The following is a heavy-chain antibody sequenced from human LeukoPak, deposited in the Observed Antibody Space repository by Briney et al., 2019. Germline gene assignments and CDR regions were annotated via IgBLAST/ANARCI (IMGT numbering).Heavy chain of an antibody. CDR2: IIPIFGTA. D-gene: IGHD2-2*01. J-gene: IGHJ5*02. CDR3: ARGCSSTSCPTDWFDP. V-gene: IGHV1-69*13. Sequence: SVKVSCKASGGTFSSYAISWVRQAPGQGLEWMGGIIPIFGTANYAQKFQGRVTITADESTSTAYMELSSLRSEDTAVYYCARGCSSTSCPTDWFDPWGQGTLVTVSS. CDR1: GGTFSSYA.